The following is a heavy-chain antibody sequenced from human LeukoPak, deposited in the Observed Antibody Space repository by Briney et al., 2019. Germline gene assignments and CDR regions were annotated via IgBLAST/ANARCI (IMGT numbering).Heavy chain of an antibody. D-gene: IGHD6-13*01. CDR1: GFTFNIYG. CDR3: TKVRSGSSSWALRVFDY. J-gene: IGHJ4*02. CDR2: FWSDGINK. V-gene: IGHV3-33*06. Sequence: GGSLRLSCAASGFTFNIYGIHWVRQAPGKGLEWVAVFWSDGINKYYADSVKGRFSVSRDNSKNTLYLQMSSLRVDDTAVYYCTKVRSGSSSWALRVFDYWGQGALVTVSS.